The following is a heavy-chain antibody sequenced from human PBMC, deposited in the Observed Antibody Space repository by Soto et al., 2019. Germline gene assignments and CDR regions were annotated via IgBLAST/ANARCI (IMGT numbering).Heavy chain of an antibody. CDR2: IKEDGSQK. CDR3: ARTYSGLDY. CDR1: GFSFSDYW. Sequence: EVQLVESGGVLVQPGGSLRLSCAVSGFSFSDYWMSWVRQAPGEGLEWVASIKEDGSQKSYVDSVKGRFTISRDNPKNSWYLQMDSLRAEDTAIYYCARTYSGLDYWGQGTLVTVSS. D-gene: IGHD5-12*01. V-gene: IGHV3-7*01. J-gene: IGHJ4*02.